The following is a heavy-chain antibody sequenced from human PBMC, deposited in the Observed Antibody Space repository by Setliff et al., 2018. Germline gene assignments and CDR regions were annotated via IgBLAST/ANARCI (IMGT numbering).Heavy chain of an antibody. CDR1: GYIFSSYG. D-gene: IGHD3-10*01. CDR2: INSSGGSA. CDR3: LFWLAESASDY. J-gene: IGHJ4*01. V-gene: IGHV1-46*01. Sequence: ASVKVSCKASGYIFSSYGISWVRQAPGQGLEWMGIINSSGGSASYAPQFQGRVTMTRDMSVSTAYMELTRLSSDDTAMYYCLFWLAESASDYWGLGAPVTVSS.